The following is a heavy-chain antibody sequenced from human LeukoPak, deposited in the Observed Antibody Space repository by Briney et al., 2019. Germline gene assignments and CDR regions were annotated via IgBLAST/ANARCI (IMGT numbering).Heavy chain of an antibody. D-gene: IGHD1-14*01. CDR3: ARGGPGFYFDY. V-gene: IGHV3-48*01. CDR1: GFTFSSYG. CDR2: ISSSSSTI. Sequence: PGGSLRLSCAASGFTFSSYGMNWVRQAPGKGLEWVSYISSSSSTIYYADSVKGRFTISRDNAKNSLYLQMNSLRAEDTAVYYCARGGPGFYFDYWGQGTLVTVSS. J-gene: IGHJ4*02.